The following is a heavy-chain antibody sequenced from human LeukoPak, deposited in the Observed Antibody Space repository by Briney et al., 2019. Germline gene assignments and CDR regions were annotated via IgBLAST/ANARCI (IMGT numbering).Heavy chain of an antibody. CDR3: AGVDTVMAYYFDL. CDR1: GFTFSTNC. V-gene: IGHV3-53*04. Sequence: PGGSLRLSCAASGFTFSTNCMTWVRQAPGKGLEWVSTIYSGGTTYYADSVMGRFTISRHNSRNTLYLQMNSLRAEDTAVYYCAGVDTVMAYYFDLWGQGTLVTVSS. D-gene: IGHD5-18*01. J-gene: IGHJ4*02. CDR2: IYSGGTT.